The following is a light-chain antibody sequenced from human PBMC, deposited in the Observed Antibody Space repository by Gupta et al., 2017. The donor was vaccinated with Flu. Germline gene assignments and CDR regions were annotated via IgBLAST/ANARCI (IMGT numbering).Light chain of an antibody. CDR3: QQYDNLPLT. Sequence: DSQMTLSPSSLSASVGDRVTITCQASQDISNYLNWYQQKPGKAPKLLIYDASNLETGVPSRFSGSGSGTDFTVTISSLQPEDIATYYCQQYDNLPLTFGGGTKVEIK. CDR1: QDISNY. V-gene: IGKV1-33*01. CDR2: DAS. J-gene: IGKJ4*01.